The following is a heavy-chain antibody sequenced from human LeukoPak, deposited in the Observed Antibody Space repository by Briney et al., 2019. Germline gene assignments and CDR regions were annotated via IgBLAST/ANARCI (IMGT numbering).Heavy chain of an antibody. D-gene: IGHD3-22*01. J-gene: IGHJ4*02. V-gene: IGHV4-4*02. CDR1: GGSISSSNW. CDR3: AREGAYYYDSSGYFDY. CDR2: IYHSGST. Sequence: SGTLSLTCAVSGGSISSSNWWSWVRQPPGKGLEWIGEIYHSGSTNYNPSLKSRVTISVDKSKNQFSLKLSSVTAADTAVYYCAREGAYYYDSSGYFDYWGQGTLVTVSS.